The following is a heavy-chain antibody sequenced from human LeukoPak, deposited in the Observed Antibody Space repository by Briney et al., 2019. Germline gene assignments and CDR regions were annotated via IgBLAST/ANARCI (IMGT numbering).Heavy chain of an antibody. D-gene: IGHD6-19*01. CDR1: GYTFTSYD. V-gene: IGHV1-8*01. J-gene: IGHJ4*02. CDR3: AREGSSGGGDY. CDR2: VNPNSGNT. Sequence: ASVKVSCKASGYTFTSYDINWVRQATGQGLEWMGWVNPNSGNTGYAQKFQGRVTMTRDTSISTAYMELSRLRSDDTAVYYCAREGSSGGGDYWGQGTLVTVSS.